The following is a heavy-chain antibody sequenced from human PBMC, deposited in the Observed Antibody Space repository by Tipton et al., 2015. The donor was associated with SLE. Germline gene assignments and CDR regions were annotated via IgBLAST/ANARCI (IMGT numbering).Heavy chain of an antibody. CDR1: GYTFTSYG. V-gene: IGHV1-18*01. CDR2: ISAYNGNT. CDR3: ARARRGGSVSYSLFDY. J-gene: IGHJ4*02. Sequence: QVQLVQSGPEVKKPGASAKVSCKASGYTFTSYGISWVRQAPGQGLEWMGWISAYNGNTNYARKLQGRVTMTTDTSTSTAYMELRGQRSDDWAVYYCARARRGGSVSYSLFDYGGQGTLVPVSS. D-gene: IGHD3-10*01.